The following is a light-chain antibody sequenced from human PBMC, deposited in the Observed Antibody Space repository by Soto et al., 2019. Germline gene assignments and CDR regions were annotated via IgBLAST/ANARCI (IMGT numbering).Light chain of an antibody. CDR3: LQHNSYPRT. V-gene: IGKV3-20*01. J-gene: IGKJ1*01. Sequence: ELVFTQSPGTLSLPPGERATLSCSASRSVSSNFLAWYQQKPGQAPRLLIYDASTRATGIPDRFSGSGSGTDFTLTISRLGPEDFATYYCLQHNSYPRTFGQGTKVDI. CDR2: DAS. CDR1: RSVSSNF.